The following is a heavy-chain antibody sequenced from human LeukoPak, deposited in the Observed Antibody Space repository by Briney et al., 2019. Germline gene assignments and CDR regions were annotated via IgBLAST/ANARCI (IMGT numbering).Heavy chain of an antibody. J-gene: IGHJ2*01. CDR2: IYSGGST. V-gene: IGHV3-66*01. D-gene: IGHD3-22*01. Sequence: PGGSLRLSCAASGFTVSSNYMSWVRQAPGKGLEWVSVIYSGGSTYYADSVKGRFTISRDNSKNTLYLQMSSLRAEDTAVYYCARDKVYYYDSSGYSYYWYFDLWGRGTLVAVSS. CDR1: GFTVSSNY. CDR3: ARDKVYYYDSSGYSYYWYFDL.